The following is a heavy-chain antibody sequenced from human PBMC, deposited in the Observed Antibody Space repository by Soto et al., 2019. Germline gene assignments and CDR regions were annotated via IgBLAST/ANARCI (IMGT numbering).Heavy chain of an antibody. Sequence: GGSLRLSCAASGFTFTSSAMSWVRQAPGKGLEWVSTINSAGNTYYADSVKGRFTISRDNSKNTLYLEMNSLRAEDTAVYYCASRGVYYFDHWGQGSLVTVSS. CDR1: GFTFTSSA. D-gene: IGHD2-8*02. J-gene: IGHJ4*02. CDR3: ASRGVYYFDH. V-gene: IGHV3-23*01. CDR2: INSAGNT.